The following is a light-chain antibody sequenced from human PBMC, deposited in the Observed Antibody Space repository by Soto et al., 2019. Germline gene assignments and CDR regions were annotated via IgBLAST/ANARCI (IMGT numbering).Light chain of an antibody. CDR2: KAS. CDR3: PHYTSYSEA. CDR1: QTISSW. J-gene: IGKJ1*01. V-gene: IGKV1-5*03. Sequence: IRVSQSPAAVSGSVGDRVTITYLASQTISSWLAWYQQKPGKAPKLLIYKASTLKSGVPSRFSGSGSGTEFTLTISSLQPDDFATYYCPHYTSYSEAFGQGTK.